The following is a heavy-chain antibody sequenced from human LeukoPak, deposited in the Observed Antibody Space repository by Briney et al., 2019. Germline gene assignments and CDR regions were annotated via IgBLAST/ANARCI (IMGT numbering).Heavy chain of an antibody. Sequence: PGGSLRLSCEASGFSFSTYDMHWVRQAPGKGLEWVALIWFDGSNKHYADSVKGRFTISRDNSKNTMYLQMDSLRAEDTAVYYCARVVSYYGSGCPLLDLWGRGTLVTVSS. CDR3: ARVVSYYGSGCPLLDL. CDR1: GFSFSTYD. J-gene: IGHJ2*01. CDR2: IWFDGSNK. V-gene: IGHV3-33*08. D-gene: IGHD3-10*01.